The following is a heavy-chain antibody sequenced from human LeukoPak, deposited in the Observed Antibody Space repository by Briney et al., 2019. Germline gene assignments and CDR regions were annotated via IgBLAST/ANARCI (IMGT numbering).Heavy chain of an antibody. CDR2: TIPIFGTT. Sequence: SVKVSCKASGDTFSSHAISWVRQAPGQGLEWMGGTIPIFGTTNYAQKFQGRFTITTDDSTSTAYMDLSSLTSEDTAVYYCARGSWDDVGYYYYYYMDVWGKGTTVTVSS. CDR3: ARGSWDDVGYYYYYYMDV. CDR1: GDTFSSHA. D-gene: IGHD1-1*01. J-gene: IGHJ6*03. V-gene: IGHV1-69*05.